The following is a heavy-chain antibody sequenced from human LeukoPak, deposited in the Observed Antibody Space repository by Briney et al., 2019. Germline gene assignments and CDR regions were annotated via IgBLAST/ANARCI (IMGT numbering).Heavy chain of an antibody. CDR1: GFTFSNYA. D-gene: IGHD2-2*01. CDR2: ITGSGGST. Sequence: GGSLRLSCAASGFTFSNYAMSWVRQAPGKGLEWVSAITGSGGSTYYADSVKGRFTISRDNSKNTLYLQMNSLRAEDTAVYYCAKRAICTTTSCYGFDPWGQGTLVTVSS. V-gene: IGHV3-23*01. J-gene: IGHJ5*02. CDR3: AKRAICTTTSCYGFDP.